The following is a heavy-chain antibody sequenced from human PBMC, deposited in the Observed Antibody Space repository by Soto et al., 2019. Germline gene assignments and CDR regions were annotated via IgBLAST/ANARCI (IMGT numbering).Heavy chain of an antibody. CDR2: ISSSSSYI. CDR1: GFTFSSYS. D-gene: IGHD3-22*01. CDR3: ARDGSGRGYYDSSGYFDY. Sequence: PGGSLRLSCAASGFTFSSYSMNWVRQAPGKGLEWVSSISSSSSYIYYADSVKGRFTISRDNAKNSLYLQMNSLRAEDTAVYYCARDGSGRGYYDSSGYFDYWGQGTLVTVSS. V-gene: IGHV3-21*01. J-gene: IGHJ4*02.